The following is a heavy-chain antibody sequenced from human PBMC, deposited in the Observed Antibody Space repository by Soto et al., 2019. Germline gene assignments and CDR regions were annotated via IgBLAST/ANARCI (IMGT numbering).Heavy chain of an antibody. CDR3: ARVGITMVRGVIIPNFDY. J-gene: IGHJ4*02. CDR2: IYHSGST. D-gene: IGHD3-10*01. V-gene: IGHV4-30-2*01. Sequence: SETLSLTCAVSGGSISSGGYSWSWIRQPPGKGLEWIGYIYHSGSTYYNPSLKSRVTISVDRSKNQFSLKLSSVTAADTAVYYCARVGITMVRGVIIPNFDYWGQGTLVTVSS. CDR1: GGSISSGGYS.